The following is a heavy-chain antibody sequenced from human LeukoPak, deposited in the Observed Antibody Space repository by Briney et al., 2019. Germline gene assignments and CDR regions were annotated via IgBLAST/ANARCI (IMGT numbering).Heavy chain of an antibody. V-gene: IGHV4-34*01. Sequence: PSETLSLTCAVYGGSFSGYYWSWIRQPPGKGLEWIGEINHSGSTNYNPSLKSRVTISVDTSKNQFSLKLSSGTAADTAVYFCARGPPTDYYDSSGFYYVFDYWGQGTLVTVSS. CDR3: ARGPPTDYYDSSGFYYVFDY. J-gene: IGHJ4*02. CDR2: INHSGST. CDR1: GGSFSGYY. D-gene: IGHD3-22*01.